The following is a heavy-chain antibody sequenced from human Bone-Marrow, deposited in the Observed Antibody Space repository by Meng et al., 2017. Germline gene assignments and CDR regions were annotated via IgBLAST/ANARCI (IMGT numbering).Heavy chain of an antibody. CDR2: ISYDGSNK. CDR3: AKGWRYGVADNYFDY. D-gene: IGHD6-19*01. J-gene: IGHJ4*02. V-gene: IGHV3-30*18. CDR1: GFTFSSYG. Sequence: GRVEEVGGGVGRPGRPRRLSCAAFGFTFSSYGMHWVRQAPGKGLEWVAVISYDGSNKYYADSVKGRFTISRDNSKNTLYLQMNSLRAEDTAVYYCAKGWRYGVADNYFDYWGQGTLVTVSS.